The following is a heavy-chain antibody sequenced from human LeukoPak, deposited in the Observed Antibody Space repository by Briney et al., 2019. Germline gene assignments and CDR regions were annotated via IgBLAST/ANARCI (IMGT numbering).Heavy chain of an antibody. CDR1: GGIFSGYY. J-gene: IGHJ6*02. CDR3: ARGGFGSYGMDV. CDR2: INHSGST. V-gene: IGHV4-34*01. D-gene: IGHD3-10*01. Sequence: SETLSLTCAVYGGIFSGYYWSWIRQPPGKGLEWIGEINHSGSTNYNPSLKSRVTISVDTSKNQFSLKLSSVTAADTAVYYCARGGFGSYGMDVWGQGTTVTVSS.